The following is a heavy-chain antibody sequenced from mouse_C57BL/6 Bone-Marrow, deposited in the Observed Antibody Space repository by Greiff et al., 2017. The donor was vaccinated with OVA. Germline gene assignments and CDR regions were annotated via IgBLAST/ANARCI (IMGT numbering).Heavy chain of an antibody. CDR1: GFSFNTYA. CDR2: IRSKSNNYAT. CDR3: VTGGLYKAMDY. J-gene: IGHJ4*01. V-gene: IGHV10-1*01. Sequence: EVKLVESGGGLVQPKGSLKLSCAASGFSFNTYAMNWVRQAPGKGLEWVARIRSKSNNYATYYADSVKDRFTISRDDSESMLYLQMNNLKTEDTAMDYCVTGGLYKAMDYWGQGTSVTVSS. D-gene: IGHD6-5*01.